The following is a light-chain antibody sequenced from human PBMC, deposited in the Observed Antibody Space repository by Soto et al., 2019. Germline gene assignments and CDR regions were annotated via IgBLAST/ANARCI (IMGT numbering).Light chain of an antibody. Sequence: SVLTQPASVSGSDGQSITISCTGTSSDVGSYNLVSWYQQHPGKAPKLMIYEGSKRPSGVSARFSGSKSGNTASLTISGLQAEDEADYYCCSYAGSSTFVFGAGTKVTVL. CDR1: SSDVGSYNL. J-gene: IGLJ1*01. CDR2: EGS. CDR3: CSYAGSSTFV. V-gene: IGLV2-23*01.